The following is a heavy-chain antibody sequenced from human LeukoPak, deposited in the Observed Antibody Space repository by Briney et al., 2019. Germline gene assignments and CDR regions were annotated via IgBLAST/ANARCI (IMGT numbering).Heavy chain of an antibody. J-gene: IGHJ4*02. CDR1: GFTFSSYG. CDR3: AKEDYSSPFDY. Sequence: GGSLRLSCAASGFTFSSYGMHWIRQAPGKGLEWVAVIWYGGSNKYYADSVKGRFTISRDNSKNTLYLQMNSLRAEDTAVYYCAKEDYSSPFDYWGQGTLVTVSS. V-gene: IGHV3-30*02. CDR2: IWYGGSNK. D-gene: IGHD4-11*01.